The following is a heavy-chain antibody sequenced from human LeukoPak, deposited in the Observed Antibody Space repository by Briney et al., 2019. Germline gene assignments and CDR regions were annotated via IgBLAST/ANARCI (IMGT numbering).Heavy chain of an antibody. CDR1: GFTFSSYG. V-gene: IGHV3-30*18. CDR2: ISYDGSNK. Sequence: GRSLRLSCAASGFTFSSYGMHWVRQAPGKGLEWVAVISYDGSNKYYADSVKGRFTISRDNSKNTLYLQMNSLRAEDTAVYYCAKAAVAGVLYNWFDPWGRGTLVTVSS. J-gene: IGHJ5*02. CDR3: AKAAVAGVLYNWFDP. D-gene: IGHD6-19*01.